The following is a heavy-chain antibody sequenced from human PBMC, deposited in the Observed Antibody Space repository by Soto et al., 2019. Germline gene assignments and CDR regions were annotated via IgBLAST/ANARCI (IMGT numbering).Heavy chain of an antibody. J-gene: IGHJ3*02. CDR2: IGTAGDT. D-gene: IGHD2-2*01. CDR3: ARDCSSTSCPDAFDI. V-gene: IGHV3-13*01. Sequence: SLRLSCAASGFTFSSYDMHWVRQATGKGLEWVSAIGTAGDTYYPGSVKGRFTISRENAKNSLYLQMNSLRAEDTAVYYCARDCSSTSCPDAFDIWGQGTMVTVSS. CDR1: GFTFSSYD.